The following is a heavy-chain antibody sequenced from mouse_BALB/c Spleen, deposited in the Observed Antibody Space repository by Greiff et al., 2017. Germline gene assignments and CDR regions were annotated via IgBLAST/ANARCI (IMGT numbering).Heavy chain of an antibody. J-gene: IGHJ1*01. CDR3: AGSSYGYFDV. D-gene: IGHD1-1*01. CDR1: GYTFTSYW. V-gene: IGHV1-7*01. Sequence: QVQLQQSGAELAKPGASVKMSCKASGYTFTSYWMHWVKQRPGQGLEWIGYINPSTGYTEYNQKFKDKATLTADKSSSTAYMQLSSLTSEDSAVYYCAGSSYGYFDVWGAGTTVTVSS. CDR2: INPSTGYT.